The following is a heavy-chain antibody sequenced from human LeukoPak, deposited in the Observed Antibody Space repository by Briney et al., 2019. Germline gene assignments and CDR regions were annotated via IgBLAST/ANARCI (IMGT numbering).Heavy chain of an antibody. D-gene: IGHD1-14*01. J-gene: IGHJ4*02. Sequence: GGSLRLSCAASGFTFSSYSMNWVRQAPGKGLEWVSSISGSSNYIYYADSAKGRFTISRDNSKNTLYLQMNSLRADDTAVYFCATNRGGADYWGQGTLVTVSS. CDR2: ISGSSNYI. CDR3: ATNRGGADY. CDR1: GFTFSSYS. V-gene: IGHV3-21*04.